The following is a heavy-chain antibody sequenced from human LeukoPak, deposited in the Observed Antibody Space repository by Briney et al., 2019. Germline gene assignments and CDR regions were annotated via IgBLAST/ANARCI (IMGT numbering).Heavy chain of an antibody. CDR2: INHSGST. CDR1: GGSFSGYY. D-gene: IGHD5-18*01. CDR3: ARIRTSTAMVPYYYYGMDV. V-gene: IGHV4-34*01. Sequence: SETLSLTCAVYGGSFSGYYWSWIRQPPGKGLEWIGEINHSGSTNYNPSLKSRVTISVDTSKNQFSLKLSSVTAADRAVYYCARIRTSTAMVPYYYYGMDVWGQGTTVTVSS. J-gene: IGHJ6*02.